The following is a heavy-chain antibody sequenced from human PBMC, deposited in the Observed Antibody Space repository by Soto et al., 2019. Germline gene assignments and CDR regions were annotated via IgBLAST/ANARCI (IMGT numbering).Heavy chain of an antibody. CDR2: IRSSSMYI. V-gene: IGHV3-21*01. CDR3: ARETVVPDDRLYYYYGMDV. CDR1: GFTFSRYS. D-gene: IGHD2-2*01. J-gene: IGHJ6*02. Sequence: EVQLVESGGGLVKPGGSLRLSCAASGFTFSRYSMNWVRQATGKGLEWVSSIRSSSMYIYYADSVHGRFTISRANAKNSRYLQRNSVRDEDTAVYYCARETVVPDDRLYYYYGMDVWGQGTTVTVTS.